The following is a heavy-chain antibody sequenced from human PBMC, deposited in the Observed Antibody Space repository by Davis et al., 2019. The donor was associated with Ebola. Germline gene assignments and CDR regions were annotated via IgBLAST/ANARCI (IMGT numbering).Heavy chain of an antibody. V-gene: IGHV4-59*06. J-gene: IGHJ6*04. CDR3: ARGGGSGSYSLS. CDR1: GGSLSSNY. CDR2: IYSSGRA. D-gene: IGHD1-26*01. Sequence: SETLSLTCTVSGGSLSSNYWNWIRQHPGKGLEWIGYIYSSGRAYYNPSIKSRVTISVDTSKNQFSLKLSSVTAADTAVYFCARGGGSGSYSLSWGKGTTVTVSS.